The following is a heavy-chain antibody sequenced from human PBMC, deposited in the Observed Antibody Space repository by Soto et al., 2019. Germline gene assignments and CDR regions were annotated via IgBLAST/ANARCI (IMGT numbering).Heavy chain of an antibody. J-gene: IGHJ4*02. Sequence: LRLSCAASGFTFSDYGMHWVLQAPGKGLEWVAVIWYDGSNKYYADSVKGRFTISRDNSKNTLFLQMNSLRADDTAFYYCAREGYVDTAMVIPYFDYWGQGTLVTVSS. CDR3: AREGYVDTAMVIPYFDY. CDR2: IWYDGSNK. V-gene: IGHV3-33*01. D-gene: IGHD5-18*01. CDR1: GFTFSDYG.